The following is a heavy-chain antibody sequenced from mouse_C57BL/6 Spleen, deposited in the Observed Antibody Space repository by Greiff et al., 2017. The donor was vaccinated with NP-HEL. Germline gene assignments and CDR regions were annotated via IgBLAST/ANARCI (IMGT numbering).Heavy chain of an antibody. D-gene: IGHD2-3*01. V-gene: IGHV1-63*01. CDR3: AREGDDGSRFAY. J-gene: IGHJ3*01. CDR2: IYPGGGYT. CDR1: GYTFTNYW. Sequence: VKLQESGAELVRPGTSVKMSCKASGYTFTNYWIGWAKQRPGHGLEWIGDIYPGGGYTNYNEKFKGKATLTADKSSSTAYMQFSSLTSEDSAIYYCAREGDDGSRFAYWGQGTLVTVSA.